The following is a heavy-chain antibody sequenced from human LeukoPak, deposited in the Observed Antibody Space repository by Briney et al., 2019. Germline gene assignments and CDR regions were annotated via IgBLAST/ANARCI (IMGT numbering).Heavy chain of an antibody. V-gene: IGHV4-39*01. Sequence: PSETLSLTCSVSGGSISSSNYYWGWIRQPPGKGLEWIGSIYYSGSTYYNPSLKSRVTISVDTSKNQFSLKLSSVTAADTAVYYCARHAPRINWNGGHSNWFDPWGQGTLVTVSS. CDR3: ARHAPRINWNGGHSNWFDP. J-gene: IGHJ5*02. D-gene: IGHD1-1*01. CDR1: GGSISSSNYY. CDR2: IYYSGST.